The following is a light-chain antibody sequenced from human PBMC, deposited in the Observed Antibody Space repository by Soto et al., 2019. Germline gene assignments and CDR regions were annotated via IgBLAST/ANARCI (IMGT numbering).Light chain of an antibody. CDR2: GAS. J-gene: IGKJ1*01. V-gene: IGKV3-15*01. Sequence: EIVMTQSPATLSVSPGERATLSCRASQSVSSNLAWYQQKPGQAPRLLIYGASTRATGIPARFSGSGSGTEFTITISSLLSEDFVVYYCQQYNNWPPWTFGQGTKVEIK. CDR3: QQYNNWPPWT. CDR1: QSVSSN.